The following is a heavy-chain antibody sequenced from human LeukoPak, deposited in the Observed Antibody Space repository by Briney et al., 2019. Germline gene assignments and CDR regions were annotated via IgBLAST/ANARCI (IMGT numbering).Heavy chain of an antibody. CDR1: GFIFGDYA. D-gene: IGHD6-19*01. CDR2: IRSKAYGGTT. Sequence: GGSLRLSCTASGFIFGDYAMSWFRQAPGKGPEWVGFIRSKAYGGTTEYAASVKGRFTISRDDSKGIAYLQVYSLKTEDTAVYYCTRDTGDSSGWYYFDYWGQGTLVTVSS. CDR3: TRDTGDSSGWYYFDY. V-gene: IGHV3-49*03. J-gene: IGHJ4*02.